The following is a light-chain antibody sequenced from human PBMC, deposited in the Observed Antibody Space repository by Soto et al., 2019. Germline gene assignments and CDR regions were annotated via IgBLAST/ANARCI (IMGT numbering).Light chain of an antibody. J-gene: IGKJ5*01. CDR1: QSVSSN. CDR2: GES. CDR3: QKYNNWQLT. Sequence: IVLTQSPAALAVSPWGRATLSCRASQSVSSNLAWHQQRPGQAPRLLIYGESTRATGVTARFSGGGSGTEFALTITSLQSEEFAVYWCQKYNNWQLTVGPGKRLEI. V-gene: IGKV3D-15*01.